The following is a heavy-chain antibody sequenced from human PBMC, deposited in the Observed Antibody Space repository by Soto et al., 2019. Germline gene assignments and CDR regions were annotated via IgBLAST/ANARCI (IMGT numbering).Heavy chain of an antibody. D-gene: IGHD3-10*01. CDR2: MNPDSGNT. CDR3: ARGSRGVRFDP. J-gene: IGHJ5*02. V-gene: IGHV1-8*01. CDR1: GYTFTSYD. Sequence: QVQLVQSGAEVKKPGASVKVSCKASGYTFTSYDINWVRQATGPGLEWMGWMNPDSGNTGYAQNSPGRVTLPRNTSISTAYMELSSLRSEDTAVYYCARGSRGVRFDPWGQGTLVTVSS.